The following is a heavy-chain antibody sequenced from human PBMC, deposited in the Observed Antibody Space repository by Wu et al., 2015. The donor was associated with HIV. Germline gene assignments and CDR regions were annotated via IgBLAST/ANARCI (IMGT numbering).Heavy chain of an antibody. J-gene: IGHJ4*02. D-gene: IGHD6-19*01. CDR2: MNPNSGNT. CDR3: ARQXAYTSGWYIFDY. V-gene: IGHV1-8*03. Sequence: QVQLVQSGAEVKKPGASVKVACKTSGYDFTNFGVTWVRQAPGQGLEWMGWMNPNSGNTGYAQKFQGRVTITRNTSISTANMELSSLRSEDTAVYYCARQXAYTSGWYIFDYWGQGTLVTVSS. CDR1: GYDFTNFG.